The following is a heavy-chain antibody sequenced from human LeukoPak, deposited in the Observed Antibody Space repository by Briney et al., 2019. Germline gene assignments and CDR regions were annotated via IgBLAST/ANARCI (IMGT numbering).Heavy chain of an antibody. CDR3: ARHPEWEREAGST. CDR1: GASIRRDDYY. J-gene: IGHJ5*02. CDR2: IYYSGRT. Sequence: SETLSLTCTVSGASIRRDDYYWSWIRQPPGKGLEWIGYIYYSGRTNYNPSLKSRVTMSVDTSKNQFSLKLSSVTAADTAVYYCARHPEWEREAGSTWGQGTLVTVSS. D-gene: IGHD3-10*01. V-gene: IGHV4-30-4*01.